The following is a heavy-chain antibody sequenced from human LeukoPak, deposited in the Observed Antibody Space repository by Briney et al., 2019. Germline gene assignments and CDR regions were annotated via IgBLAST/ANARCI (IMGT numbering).Heavy chain of an antibody. CDR1: GGTFSSYT. V-gene: IGHV1-69*05. J-gene: IGHJ4*02. CDR2: IIPILGTA. CDR3: ARVSVAGGGGALGGYHY. D-gene: IGHD6-19*01. Sequence: SVKVSCKASGGTFSSYTISWVRQAPGQGLEWMGGIIPILGTANYAQKFQGRVTIPTDGSTSTAYLELSSLRSEDTAVYYCARVSVAGGGGALGGYHYWGQGTLVTVSS.